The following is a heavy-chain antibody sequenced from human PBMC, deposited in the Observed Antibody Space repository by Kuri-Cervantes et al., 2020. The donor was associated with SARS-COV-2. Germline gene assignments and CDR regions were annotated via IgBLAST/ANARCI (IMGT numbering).Heavy chain of an antibody. J-gene: IGHJ6*03. CDR3: ARDWPYYYYYMDV. CDR1: GFPFSNFG. CDR2: ISYDTTNT. V-gene: IGHV3-30*03. Sequence: LSLTCAASGFPFSNFGMHWVRQAPGKGLEWVAIISYDTTNTYYAVSVKGRFTVSRDDSKSTLYLQMNSLRAEDTAVYYCARDWPYYYYYMDVWGKGTTVTVSS.